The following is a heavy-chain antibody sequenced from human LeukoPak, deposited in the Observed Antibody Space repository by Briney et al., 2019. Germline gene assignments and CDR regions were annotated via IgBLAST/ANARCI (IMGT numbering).Heavy chain of an antibody. V-gene: IGHV3-23*01. J-gene: IGHJ4*02. CDR3: AKETSMQLWNYYYFDY. D-gene: IGHD3-10*01. CDR2: ISGTAGST. Sequence: AGGSLRLSCAVSGITFSSFAMNWVRQAPGKGLEWVSGISGTAGSTYYADSVKGRFTISRDNSKNTSYLLMSSLRVDDTAVYYCAKETSMQLWNYYYFDYWGQGALVTVSS. CDR1: GITFSSFA.